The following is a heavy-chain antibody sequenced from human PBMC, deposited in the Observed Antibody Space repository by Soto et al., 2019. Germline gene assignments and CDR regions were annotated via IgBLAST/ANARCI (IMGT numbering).Heavy chain of an antibody. Sequence: EVQLLESGGGLVQPGGSLRLSCAASGFTFNNYAMTWVRQAPGKGLEWVSAISGGVDTTSYADSVKGRFTVSRDGSQNTLYLQMSSLRAEDTALYYSAKGRGGSGSLTPRVDFWGQGTLVTVSS. CDR1: GFTFNNYA. J-gene: IGHJ4*02. CDR2: ISGGVDTT. CDR3: AKGRGGSGSLTPRVDF. D-gene: IGHD3-10*01. V-gene: IGHV3-23*01.